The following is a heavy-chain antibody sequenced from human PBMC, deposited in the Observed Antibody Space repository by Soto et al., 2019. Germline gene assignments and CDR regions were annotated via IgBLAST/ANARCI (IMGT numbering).Heavy chain of an antibody. D-gene: IGHD6-13*01. CDR3: AKDPRIQQPGELHWFDP. V-gene: IGHV3-23*01. Sequence: EVQLLESGGGLVQPGGSLRLSCAASGFTFSSYAMSWVRQAPGKGLEWVSAISGSGGSTYYADSVKGRFTISRDNSKNTLYLQMNSLRAEDTAVYYCAKDPRIQQPGELHWFDPWGQGTLVTVSS. CDR2: ISGSGGST. J-gene: IGHJ5*02. CDR1: GFTFSSYA.